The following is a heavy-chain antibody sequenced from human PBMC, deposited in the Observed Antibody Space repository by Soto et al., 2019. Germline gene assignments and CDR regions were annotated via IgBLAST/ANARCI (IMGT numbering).Heavy chain of an antibody. CDR3: ARDLWELLDYCYGMDV. CDR1: GFTFSSYS. CDR2: ISSSSSTI. Sequence: PGGSLRLSCAASGFTFSSYSMNWVRQAPGKGLKRVSYISSSSSTIYYADSVKGRFTISRDNAKNSLYLQMNSLRAEDTAVYYCARDLWELLDYCYGMDVWGQGTTVTVSS. J-gene: IGHJ6*02. V-gene: IGHV3-48*01. D-gene: IGHD1-26*01.